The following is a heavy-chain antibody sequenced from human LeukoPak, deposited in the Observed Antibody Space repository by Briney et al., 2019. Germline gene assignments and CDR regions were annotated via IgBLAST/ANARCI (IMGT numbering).Heavy chain of an antibody. J-gene: IGHJ4*02. CDR2: INPNSGGT. CDR3: ARIMVRGVIMPFGY. D-gene: IGHD3-10*01. CDR1: GYTFTGYY. V-gene: IGHV1-2*02. Sequence: ASVKVSCKAPGYTFTGYYMHWVRQAPGQGLEWMGWINPNSGGTNYAQKFQGRVTMTRDTSISTAYMELSRLRSDDTAVYYCARIMVRGVIMPFGYWGQGTLVTVSS.